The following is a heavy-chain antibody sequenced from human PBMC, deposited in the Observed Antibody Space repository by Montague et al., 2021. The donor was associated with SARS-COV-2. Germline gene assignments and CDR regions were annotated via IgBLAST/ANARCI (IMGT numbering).Heavy chain of an antibody. Sequence: VKPTQTLTLTCTFSGFSLSTSGVCVSWIRQPPGKALEWLARIDWDDDKYYSTSLKTRLTISKDTSKNQVVLTMTNMDPVDTATYYCARRTYDILTGYDYGMDVWGQGTTVTVSS. CDR2: IDWDDDK. V-gene: IGHV2-70*11. CDR3: ARRTYDILTGYDYGMDV. D-gene: IGHD3-9*01. CDR1: GFSLSTSGVC. J-gene: IGHJ6*02.